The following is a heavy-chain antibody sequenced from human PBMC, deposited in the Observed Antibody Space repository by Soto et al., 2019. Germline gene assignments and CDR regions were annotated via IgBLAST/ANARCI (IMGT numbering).Heavy chain of an antibody. J-gene: IGHJ6*02. CDR1: GYTFTSYF. Sequence: AXVKVSCKASGYTFTSYFIRWVRQATGQGLEWMGWMNPNSGNTGYAQKFQGRVTMTRNTSIGTAYMELSSLRSEDTAVYYCAIGYSSVGYYYGMDVWGQGTTVTVSS. V-gene: IGHV1-8*02. CDR2: MNPNSGNT. CDR3: AIGYSSVGYYYGMDV. D-gene: IGHD6-19*01.